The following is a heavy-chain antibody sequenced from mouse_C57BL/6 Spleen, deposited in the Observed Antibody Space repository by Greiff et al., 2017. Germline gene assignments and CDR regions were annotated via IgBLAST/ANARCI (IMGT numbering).Heavy chain of an antibody. V-gene: IGHV3-6*01. J-gene: IGHJ2*01. CDR2: ISYDGSN. Sequence: ESGPGLVKPSQSLSLTCSVTGYSITSGYYWNWIRQFPGNKLEWMGYISYDGSNNYNPSLKNRISITRDTSKNQFFLKLNSVTTEDTATYYCARGVPYYYGSYDYWGQGTTLTVSS. CDR3: ARGVPYYYGSYDY. D-gene: IGHD1-1*01. CDR1: GYSITSGYY.